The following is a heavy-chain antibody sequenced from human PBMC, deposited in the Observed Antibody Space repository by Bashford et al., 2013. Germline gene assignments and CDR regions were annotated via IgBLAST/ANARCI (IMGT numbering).Heavy chain of an antibody. J-gene: IGHJ5*02. CDR1: GFTFRSYA. V-gene: IGHV3-23*01. CDR2: ISGSGDNT. CDR3: TTNKYGEGTGS. D-gene: IGHD6-25*01. Sequence: GGSLRLSCAASGFTFRSYAMSWVRQAPGKGLEWVSTISGSGDNTYYADSVKGRFTISRDSSKNTLSLHMNSLRTEDTAVYYCTTNKYGEGTGSWGQGTLVTVSS.